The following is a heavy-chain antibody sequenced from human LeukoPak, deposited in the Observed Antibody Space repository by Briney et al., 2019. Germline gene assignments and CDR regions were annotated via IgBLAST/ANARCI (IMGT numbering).Heavy chain of an antibody. CDR3: AILPLWFEEFEFDY. D-gene: IGHD3-10*01. V-gene: IGHV3-23*01. CDR2: ISGSGGST. CDR1: GFTLTSYA. Sequence: GGSLRLSCAASGFTLTSYAMSWVRQAPGGGLEWVSAISGSGGSTYYADSVKGRFTISRDNSKNTLYLQMNSLRAEDTAVYYCAILPLWFEEFEFDYWGQGTLVTVSS. J-gene: IGHJ4*02.